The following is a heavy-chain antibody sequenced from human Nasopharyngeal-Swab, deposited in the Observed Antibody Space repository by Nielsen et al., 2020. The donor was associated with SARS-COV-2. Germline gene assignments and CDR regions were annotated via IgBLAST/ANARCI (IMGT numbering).Heavy chain of an antibody. CDR1: GYTFTSYY. Sequence: ASVKVSCKASGYTFTSYYMHWVRQAPGQGLEWMGIINPSGGSTSYAQKFQGRVTMTRDTSTSTVYMERSSLRSEDTAVYYCARGRLRDKERYNWFDPWGQGTLVTVSS. V-gene: IGHV1-46*01. CDR3: ARGRLRDKERYNWFDP. D-gene: IGHD2-21*01. J-gene: IGHJ5*02. CDR2: INPSGGST.